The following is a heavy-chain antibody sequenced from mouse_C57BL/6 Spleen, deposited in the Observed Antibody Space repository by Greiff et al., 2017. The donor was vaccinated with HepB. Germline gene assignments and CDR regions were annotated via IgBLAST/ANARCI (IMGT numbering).Heavy chain of an antibody. V-gene: IGHV2-5*01. J-gene: IGHJ3*01. CDR3: AAPGAWFAY. CDR1: GFSFTSYG. CDR2: IWRGGST. D-gene: IGHD4-1*01. Sequence: VKLMESGPGLVQPSQSLSITCTVSGFSFTSYGVHWVRQSPGKGLEWLGVIWRGGSTDYNAAFMSRLSITKDNSKSQVFFKMNSLQADDTAIYYCAAPGAWFAYWGQGTLVTVSA.